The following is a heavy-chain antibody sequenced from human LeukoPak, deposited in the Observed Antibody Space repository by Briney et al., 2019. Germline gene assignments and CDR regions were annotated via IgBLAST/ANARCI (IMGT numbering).Heavy chain of an antibody. Sequence: GGSLSLSCAASGFTFSNYWMSWVRRAPGKGLEWVASIRPDGSDDYYMDSVKGRFTISRDNAENSLYLQMSSLRAEDTAVYYCARLMGGVTTCDYWGQGTLVTVSS. V-gene: IGHV3-7*01. D-gene: IGHD4-11*01. CDR3: ARLMGGVTTCDY. CDR2: IRPDGSDD. J-gene: IGHJ4*02. CDR1: GFTFSNYW.